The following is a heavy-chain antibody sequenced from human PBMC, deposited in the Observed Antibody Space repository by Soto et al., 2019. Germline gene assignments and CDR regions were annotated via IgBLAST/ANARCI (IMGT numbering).Heavy chain of an antibody. J-gene: IGHJ5*02. V-gene: IGHV3-7*01. Sequence: GESLKISCAASGFTFSSYWMSWVRQAPGKGLEWVANIKQDGSEKYYVDSVKGRFTISRDNAKNSLYLQMNSLRAEDTAVYYCARGPPYSSSWYNWFDPWGQGTLVTVSS. CDR1: GFTFSSYW. CDR2: IKQDGSEK. CDR3: ARGPPYSSSWYNWFDP. D-gene: IGHD6-13*01.